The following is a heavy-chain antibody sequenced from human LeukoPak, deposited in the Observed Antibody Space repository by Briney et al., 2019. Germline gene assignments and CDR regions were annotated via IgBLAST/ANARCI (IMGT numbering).Heavy chain of an antibody. Sequence: SVKVSCKASGGTFSSYAISWVRQAPGQGLEWMGWISAYNGNTNYAQKLQGRVTMTTDTSTSTAYMELRSLRSDDTAVYYCAREYCGGDCYLDYWAQGTLVTVSS. V-gene: IGHV1-18*01. CDR3: AREYCGGDCYLDY. D-gene: IGHD2-21*02. J-gene: IGHJ4*02. CDR2: ISAYNGNT. CDR1: GGTFSSYA.